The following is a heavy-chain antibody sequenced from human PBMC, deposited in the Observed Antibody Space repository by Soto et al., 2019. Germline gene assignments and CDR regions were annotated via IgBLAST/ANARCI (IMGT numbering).Heavy chain of an antibody. D-gene: IGHD3-9*01. J-gene: IGHJ4*02. CDR2: IYYSGST. CDR1: GGSISNYY. CDR3: ARLEGLATISYYFDF. V-gene: IGHV4-59*08. Sequence: SETLSLTCTVSGGSISNYYWSWIRQPPGKGLEWIGYIYYSGSTHYNPSLKSRVTISLDTSKNQFSLNLSSVTAADTAVYFCARLEGLATISYYFDFWGQGALVTVSS.